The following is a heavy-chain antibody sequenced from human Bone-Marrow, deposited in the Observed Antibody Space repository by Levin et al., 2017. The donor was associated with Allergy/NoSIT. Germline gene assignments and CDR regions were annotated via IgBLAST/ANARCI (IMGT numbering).Heavy chain of an antibody. CDR2: ISPILDVT. CDR1: GGTYSSYS. J-gene: IGHJ4*02. CDR3: ATLTQFDRSAFYQYFDY. D-gene: IGHD2-2*01. Sequence: SVKVSCKASGGTYSSYSFSWVRQAPGQGLEWMGRISPILDVTNYAQKFQGRVSITADKSTTTSYLEMSSLRSEDTAVYYCATLTQFDRSAFYQYFDYWGQGTLVTVSS. V-gene: IGHV1-69*02.